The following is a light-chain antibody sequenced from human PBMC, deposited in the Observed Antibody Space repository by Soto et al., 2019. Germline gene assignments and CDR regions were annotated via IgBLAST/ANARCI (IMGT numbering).Light chain of an antibody. V-gene: IGLV3-21*04. J-gene: IGLJ2*01. CDR3: QVWDSSSDLQV. CDR1: NIGSKS. Sequence: SYELTQPPSVSVAPGKTARITCGGNNIGSKSVHGYQQKPGQAPVLVIYYDSDRPSGIPERFSGSNSGNTATLTISRVEAGDEADYYCQVWDSSSDLQVFGGGTKLTVL. CDR2: YDS.